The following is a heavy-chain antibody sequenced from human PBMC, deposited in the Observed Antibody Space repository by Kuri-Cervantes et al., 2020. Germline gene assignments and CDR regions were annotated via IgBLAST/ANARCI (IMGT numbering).Heavy chain of an antibody. D-gene: IGHD6-19*01. CDR2: IIPIFGTA. V-gene: IGHV1-69*05. Sequence: SVKVSCKASGGTFSSYSFSWVRQAPGQGLEWMGGIIPIFGTANYAQKFQGRVTITTDESTSTAYMELSSLRSEDTAVYYCARSWSSGWRGANDAFDIWGQGTMVTVSS. CDR1: GGTFSSYS. J-gene: IGHJ3*02. CDR3: ARSWSSGWRGANDAFDI.